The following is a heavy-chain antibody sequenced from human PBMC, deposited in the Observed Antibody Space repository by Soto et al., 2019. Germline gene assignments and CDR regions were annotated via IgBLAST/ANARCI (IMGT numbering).Heavy chain of an antibody. D-gene: IGHD6-19*01. J-gene: IGHJ4*02. CDR2: ISGNGDST. CDR1: GFTFSSYA. Sequence: EVQLLESGGGLVQPGGSLRLSCAASGFTFSSYAMSWVRQAPGKGLEWVSVISGNGDSTYYADSVKGRFTISRDNSKNPLSLQMNSLRVEDTAVYNCAKRAAGHYFDFWGQGTRVTVSS. V-gene: IGHV3-23*01. CDR3: AKRAAGHYFDF.